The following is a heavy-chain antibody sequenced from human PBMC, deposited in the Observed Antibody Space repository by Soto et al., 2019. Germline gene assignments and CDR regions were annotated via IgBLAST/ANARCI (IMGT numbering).Heavy chain of an antibody. CDR2: IWYDGSNK. J-gene: IGHJ6*03. Sequence: QVQLVESGGGVVQPGRSLRLSCAASGFTFSSYGMHWVRQAPGKGLEWVAVIWYDGSNKYYADSVKGRFTISRDNSKNTRYLQMNSLRAEDTAVYYCARSRYLYYYYMDVWGKGTTVTVSS. D-gene: IGHD1-20*01. CDR3: ARSRYLYYYYMDV. V-gene: IGHV3-33*01. CDR1: GFTFSSYG.